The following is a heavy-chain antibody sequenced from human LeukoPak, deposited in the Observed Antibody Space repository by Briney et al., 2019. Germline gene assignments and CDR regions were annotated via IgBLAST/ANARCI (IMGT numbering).Heavy chain of an antibody. J-gene: IGHJ4*02. CDR2: IKQDGSKK. D-gene: IGHD5-24*01. CDR3: TRVGYIDEGIDC. CDR1: GFTVSSDY. Sequence: GGSLRLSCAASGFTVSSDYMSWVRQAPGKGLEWVANIKQDGSKKSYVDSVKGRFTISRDNAKNSLYLQMNSLRAEDTAIYYCTRVGYIDEGIDCWGQGTLVTVSS. V-gene: IGHV3-7*04.